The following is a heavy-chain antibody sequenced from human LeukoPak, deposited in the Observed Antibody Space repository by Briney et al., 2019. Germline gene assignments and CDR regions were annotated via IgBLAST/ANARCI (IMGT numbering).Heavy chain of an antibody. J-gene: IGHJ3*02. CDR1: GYSISSGFY. D-gene: IGHD3-22*01. CDR2: MYYSGST. CDR3: ARYYYDSREYDAFDI. V-gene: IGHV4-61*01. Sequence: PSETLSLTCTVSGYSISSGFYWGWIRQPPGKGLEWIGYMYYSGSTNYNPSLKSRVTISVDTSKNQFSLKLSSVTAADKAVYYCARYYYDSREYDAFDIWGQGTMVTVSS.